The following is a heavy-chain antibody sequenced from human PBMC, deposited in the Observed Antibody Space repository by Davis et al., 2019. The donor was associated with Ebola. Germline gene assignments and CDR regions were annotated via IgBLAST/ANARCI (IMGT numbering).Heavy chain of an antibody. V-gene: IGHV3-21*01. CDR2: ISSSSSYI. J-gene: IGHJ6*02. Sequence: PGGSLRLSCAASGFTFSSYSMNWVRQAPGKGLEWVSSISSSSSYIYYADSVKGRFTISRDNAKNSLYLQMNSLRAEDTAVYYCARDTAYCGGDCYFYYGMDVWGQGTTVTVSS. D-gene: IGHD2-21*02. CDR3: ARDTAYCGGDCYFYYGMDV. CDR1: GFTFSSYS.